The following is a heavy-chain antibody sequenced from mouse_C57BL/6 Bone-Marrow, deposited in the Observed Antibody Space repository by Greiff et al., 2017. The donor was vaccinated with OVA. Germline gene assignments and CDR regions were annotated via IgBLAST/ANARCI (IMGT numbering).Heavy chain of an antibody. CDR3: ARGLRPPYAMDY. CDR1: GYAFSSSW. CDR2: IYPGDGDT. Sequence: QVQLKQSGPELVKPGASVKISCKASGYAFSSSWMNWVKQRPGKGLEWIGRIYPGDGDTNYNGKFKGKATLTADKSSSTAYMQLSSLTSEDSAVYFCARGLRPPYAMDYWGQGTSVTVSS. J-gene: IGHJ4*01. V-gene: IGHV1-82*01. D-gene: IGHD2-2*01.